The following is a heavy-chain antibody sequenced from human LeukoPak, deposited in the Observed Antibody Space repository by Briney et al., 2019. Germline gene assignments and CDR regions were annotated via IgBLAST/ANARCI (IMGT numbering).Heavy chain of an antibody. D-gene: IGHD4-17*01. CDR2: ISSNGGST. Sequence: GGSLRLSCAASGFTFSWSAIHWVRQAPGKGLEHVSTISSNGGSTYYADSVKGRFTISRDNSKNTLFLQMSSLRAEDTGVYYCVKDRDSKGYGDLDYWGQGTLVTVSS. CDR1: GFTFSWSA. J-gene: IGHJ4*02. CDR3: VKDRDSKGYGDLDY. V-gene: IGHV3-64D*09.